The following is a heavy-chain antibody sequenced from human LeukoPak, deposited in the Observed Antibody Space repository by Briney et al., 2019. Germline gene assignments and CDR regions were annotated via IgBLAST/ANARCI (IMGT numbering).Heavy chain of an antibody. J-gene: IGHJ4*02. CDR3: TTDFYCSTSSCFSR. CDR2: IKSKTDGGTS. Sequence: GGSLRLSCAASGFTFSNAWMSWVRQAPGEGLEWIGRIKSKTDGGTSDYAAPVKGRFTISRDDSKNTLYLQMNSLKTEDSAVYYCTTDFYCSTSSCFSRWGQGALVTVSS. CDR1: GFTFSNAW. V-gene: IGHV3-15*01. D-gene: IGHD2-15*01.